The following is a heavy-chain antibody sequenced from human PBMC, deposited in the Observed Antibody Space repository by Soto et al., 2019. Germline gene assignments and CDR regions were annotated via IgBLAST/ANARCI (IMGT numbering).Heavy chain of an antibody. D-gene: IGHD2-15*01. CDR3: ARGYGCSGGSCYSGLDY. CDR2: MNPNSGNT. J-gene: IGHJ4*02. Sequence: QVQLVQSGAEVKKPGASVKVSCKASGYTFTSYDINWVRQATGQGLEWMGRMNPNSGNTGYAQKFQGRVTMTRNTSISTAYMELSSLRSEDTAVYYCARGYGCSGGSCYSGLDYWGQGTLVTVSS. V-gene: IGHV1-8*01. CDR1: GYTFTSYD.